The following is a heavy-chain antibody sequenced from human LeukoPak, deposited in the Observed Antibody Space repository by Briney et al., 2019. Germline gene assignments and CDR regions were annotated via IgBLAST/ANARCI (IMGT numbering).Heavy chain of an antibody. V-gene: IGHV3-53*01. J-gene: IGHJ4*02. Sequence: PGGSLRLSCTASGFTLSSYEMSWVRQAPGKGLEWVSVIYSGGSTYYADSVKGRFTISRDNSKNTLYLQMNSLRAEDTAVYYCARVFLRVYDYWGQGTLVTVSS. CDR2: IYSGGST. CDR3: ARVFLRVYDY. D-gene: IGHD3-3*01. CDR1: GFTLSSYE.